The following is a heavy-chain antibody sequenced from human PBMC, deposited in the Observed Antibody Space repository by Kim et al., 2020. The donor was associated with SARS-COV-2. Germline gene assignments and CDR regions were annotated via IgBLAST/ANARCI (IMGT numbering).Heavy chain of an antibody. J-gene: IGHJ3*02. CDR2: IYYSGST. Sequence: SETLSLTCTVSGGSISSGGYYWSWIRQHPGKGLEWIGYIYYSGSTYYNPSLKSRVTISVDTSKNQFSLKLSSVTAADTAVYYCARGLLWFGELSGAAFDIWGQGTMVTVSS. CDR1: GGSISSGGYY. D-gene: IGHD3-10*01. CDR3: ARGLLWFGELSGAAFDI. V-gene: IGHV4-31*03.